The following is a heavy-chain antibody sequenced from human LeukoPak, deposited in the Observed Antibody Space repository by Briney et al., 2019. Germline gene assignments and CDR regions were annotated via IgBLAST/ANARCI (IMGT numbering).Heavy chain of an antibody. CDR3: ARWKYSYGSHYDILTGFYLIDY. V-gene: IGHV3-7*01. CDR1: GFTLSTYW. CDR2: IKQDGSDK. Sequence: GGSLRLSCAASGFTLSTYWMTWVRQAPGKGLEWVANIKQDGSDKYYVDSVKGRFTISRDNAKNSLFLQMNSLRAEDTAVYYCARWKYSYGSHYDILTGFYLIDYWGQGTLVTVSS. D-gene: IGHD3-9*01. J-gene: IGHJ4*02.